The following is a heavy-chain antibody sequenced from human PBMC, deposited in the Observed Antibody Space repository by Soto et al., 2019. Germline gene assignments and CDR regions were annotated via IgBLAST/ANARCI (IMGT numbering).Heavy chain of an antibody. CDR3: ARGDSTDCSNGVCSFFYNHDMDV. CDR1: GYSFPDYH. Sequence: ASVKVSCRASGYSFPDYHIHWVRQAPGQGLEWRGRINPKSGGTSTAQKFQGWVTMTTDTSISTASMELTRLTSYDTAIYYCARGDSTDCSNGVCSFFYNHDMDVWG. D-gene: IGHD2-8*01. CDR2: INPKSGGT. J-gene: IGHJ6*02. V-gene: IGHV1-2*04.